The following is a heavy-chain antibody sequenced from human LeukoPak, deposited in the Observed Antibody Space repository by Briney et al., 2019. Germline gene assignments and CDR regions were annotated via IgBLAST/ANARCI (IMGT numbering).Heavy chain of an antibody. CDR1: GYTFTSYY. CDR3: AKCRLSSSGSADY. V-gene: IGHV1-46*01. D-gene: IGHD6-19*01. Sequence: ASVTVSCTASGYTFTSYYMHWVRQAPGLGLEWMGKINPSGGNTAYAQKFQGRVTMTRDTSTSTVYMELTSLRSDDTAVYYCAKCRLSSSGSADYWGQGTLVTVSS. J-gene: IGHJ4*02. CDR2: INPSGGNT.